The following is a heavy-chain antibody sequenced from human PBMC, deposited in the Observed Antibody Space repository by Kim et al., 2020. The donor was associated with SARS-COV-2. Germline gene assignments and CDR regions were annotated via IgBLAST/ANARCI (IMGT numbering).Heavy chain of an antibody. Sequence: GGSLRLSCAASGFTFSSYAMSWVRQAPGKGLEWVSAISGSGGSTYYADSVKGRFTISRDNSKNTLYLQMNSLRAEDTAVYYCAKDRGAYYYDSSTPPPIWGQGTMVTVSS. D-gene: IGHD3-22*01. CDR3: AKDRGAYYYDSSTPPPI. CDR2: ISGSGGST. J-gene: IGHJ3*02. V-gene: IGHV3-23*01. CDR1: GFTFSSYA.